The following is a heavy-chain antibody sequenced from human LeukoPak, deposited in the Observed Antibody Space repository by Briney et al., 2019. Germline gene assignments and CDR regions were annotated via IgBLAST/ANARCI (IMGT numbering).Heavy chain of an antibody. Sequence: SETLSLTCTVSGGSISSYYWSWIRQPAGKGLEWIGRIYTSGSTNYNPSLKSRVTMSVDTSKNQFCLKLSSVTAADTAVYYCARDYYDSSGYVAFDIWGQGTMVTVSS. CDR3: ARDYYDSSGYVAFDI. CDR2: IYTSGST. D-gene: IGHD3-22*01. CDR1: GGSISSYY. V-gene: IGHV4-4*07. J-gene: IGHJ3*02.